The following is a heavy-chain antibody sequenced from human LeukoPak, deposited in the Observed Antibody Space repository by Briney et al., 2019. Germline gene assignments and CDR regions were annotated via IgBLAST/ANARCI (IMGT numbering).Heavy chain of an antibody. J-gene: IGHJ4*02. CDR3: AKDTRIAVAGTIDY. D-gene: IGHD6-19*01. CDR1: GFTFSAYS. V-gene: IGHV3-48*04. Sequence: GGSLRLSCAASGFTFSAYSMNWVRQAPGKGPEWLSYISSGSYTIYYADSVKGRFTISRDNAKNSLYLQMNSLRAEDTAVYYCAKDTRIAVAGTIDYWGQGTLVTVSS. CDR2: ISSGSYTI.